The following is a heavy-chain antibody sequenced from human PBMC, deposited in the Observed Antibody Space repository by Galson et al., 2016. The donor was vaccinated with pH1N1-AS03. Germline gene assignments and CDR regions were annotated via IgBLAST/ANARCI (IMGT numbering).Heavy chain of an antibody. CDR3: TTAHGSGPGEFVY. CDR1: GFIFRNVW. V-gene: IGHV3-15*01. D-gene: IGHD3-10*01. J-gene: IGHJ4*01. Sequence: SLRLSCAASGFIFRNVWMTWVRQAPGKRLEWVGHIKSEGDGGGASDHAATVKGRFTISRDDSENTFYLHMRSLKSEDTGVYYSTTAHGSGPGEFVYWVHGTLVTVSS. CDR2: IKSEGDGGGAS.